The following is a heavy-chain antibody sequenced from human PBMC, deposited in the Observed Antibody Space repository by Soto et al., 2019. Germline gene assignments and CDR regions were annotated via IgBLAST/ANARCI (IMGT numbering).Heavy chain of an antibody. CDR1: GFTFSSYG. CDR3: AKRFKSGWIDAFDI. D-gene: IGHD6-19*01. V-gene: IGHV3-30*18. CDR2: ISYDGSNK. J-gene: IGHJ3*02. Sequence: GGSLRLSCAASGFTFSSYGMHWVRQAPGKGLEWVAVISYDGSNKYYADSVKGRFTISRDNSKNTLYLQMNSLRAEDTAVYYCAKRFKSGWIDAFDIWGQGTMVTVSS.